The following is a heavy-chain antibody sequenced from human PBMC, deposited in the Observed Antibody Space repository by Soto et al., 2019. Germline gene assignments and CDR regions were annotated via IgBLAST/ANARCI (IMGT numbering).Heavy chain of an antibody. CDR2: IHSSGST. V-gene: IGHV4-39*01. J-gene: IGHJ4*02. Sequence: QLQLQESGPGLVKPSETLSLTCIVSGGSISGSTYYWGWIRQSPGKGLEWIGSIHSSGSTYYSPSLKSRVTISVDTSKNQFSLNLSSVTAADTAVYYCARQWYYWGQGTLVTVSS. D-gene: IGHD2-15*01. CDR1: GGSISGSTYY. CDR3: ARQWYY.